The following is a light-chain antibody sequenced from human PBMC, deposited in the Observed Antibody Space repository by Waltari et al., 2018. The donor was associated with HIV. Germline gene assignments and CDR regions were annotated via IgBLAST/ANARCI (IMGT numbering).Light chain of an antibody. V-gene: IGLV2-23*02. CDR1: SSDVGSYNL. CDR3: CSYAGSSTPFV. J-gene: IGLJ1*01. CDR2: EVS. Sequence: QSAMTQPASVSGSPGQSITISCTGTSSDVGSYNLTSWYQQYPGKVPKLMIYEVSKRPSGVSNRFSGSKSGNTASLTISGLQAEDEADYYCCSYAGSSTPFVFGTATKVTVL.